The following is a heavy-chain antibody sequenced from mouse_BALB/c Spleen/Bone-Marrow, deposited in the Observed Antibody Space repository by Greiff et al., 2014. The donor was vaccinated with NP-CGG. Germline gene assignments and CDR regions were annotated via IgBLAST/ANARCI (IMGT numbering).Heavy chain of an antibody. CDR3: GRGGEPGDYYAMDF. V-gene: IGHV5-6*02. J-gene: IGHJ4*01. CDR2: INSGGTYT. CDR1: GFTFSSYG. Sequence: EVMLVESGGDLVKPGGSLKLSCAASGFTFSSYGMSWVRQTPDKRLEWVATINSGGTYTYYPDSVKGRFTISRDNAKNTLYLQMSSLKSEDTAMYYCGRGGEPGDYYAMDFWGQGTSVTVSS.